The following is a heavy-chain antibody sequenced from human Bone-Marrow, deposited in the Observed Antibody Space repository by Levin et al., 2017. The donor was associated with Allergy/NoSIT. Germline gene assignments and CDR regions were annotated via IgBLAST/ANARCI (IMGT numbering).Heavy chain of an antibody. Sequence: SLKISCAASGFTFDDYAMHWVRQAPGKGLEWVSGISWNSGSIGYADSVKGRFTISRDNAKNSLYLQMNSLRAEDTALYYCAKDTHYYDSSGYMGGYFDYWGQGTLVTVSS. J-gene: IGHJ4*02. CDR2: ISWNSGSI. CDR3: AKDTHYYDSSGYMGGYFDY. D-gene: IGHD3-22*01. CDR1: GFTFDDYA. V-gene: IGHV3-9*01.